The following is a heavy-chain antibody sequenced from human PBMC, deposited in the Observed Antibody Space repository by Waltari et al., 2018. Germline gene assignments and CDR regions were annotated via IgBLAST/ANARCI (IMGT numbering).Heavy chain of an antibody. Sequence: QVQLVQSGAEVKKPGASVKVSCKASGYTFTSYGISWVRQAPGQGLEWMGWISAYNGNTNYAQKLQGRVTRTTDTSTSTAYMELRSLRSDDTAVYYCARDKGYYDSSGYPGFDYWGQGTLVTVSS. CDR2: ISAYNGNT. V-gene: IGHV1-18*01. J-gene: IGHJ4*02. CDR3: ARDKGYYDSSGYPGFDY. CDR1: GYTFTSYG. D-gene: IGHD3-22*01.